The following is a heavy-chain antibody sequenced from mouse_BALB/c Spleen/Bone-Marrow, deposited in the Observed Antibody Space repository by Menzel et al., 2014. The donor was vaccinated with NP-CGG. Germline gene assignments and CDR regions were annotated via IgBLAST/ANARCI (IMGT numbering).Heavy chain of an antibody. J-gene: IGHJ2*01. D-gene: IGHD1-1*01. Sequence: EVKVVDSGGGLVQPGGSRKLSCAASGFTFSSFGMHWVRQAPEKGLEWAAYISSGSSTIYYADTVMGRFTVSRDNPKNTLFLQMTSLRSEDTAMYYCARSGSSSGYFDYWGQGTTLTVSS. CDR2: ISSGSSTI. V-gene: IGHV5-17*02. CDR3: ARSGSSSGYFDY. CDR1: GFTFSSFG.